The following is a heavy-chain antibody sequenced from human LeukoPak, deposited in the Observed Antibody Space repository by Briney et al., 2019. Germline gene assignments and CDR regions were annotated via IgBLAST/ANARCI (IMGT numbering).Heavy chain of an antibody. CDR2: IYHSGST. V-gene: IGHV4-59*12. CDR3: ARDKGYYDSSGYYPQGAFDI. J-gene: IGHJ3*02. Sequence: QSSETLSLTCTVSGGSISSYYWSWIRQPPGKGLEWIGEIYHSGSTNYNPSLKSRVTISVDKSKNQFSLKLSSVTAADTAVYYCARDKGYYDSSGYYPQGAFDIWGQGTMVTVSS. D-gene: IGHD3-22*01. CDR1: GGSISSYY.